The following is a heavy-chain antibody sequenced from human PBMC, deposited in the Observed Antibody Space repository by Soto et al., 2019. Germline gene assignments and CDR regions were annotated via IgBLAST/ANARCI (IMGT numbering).Heavy chain of an antibody. J-gene: IGHJ6*03. V-gene: IGHV4-59*12. CDR2: IYYSGST. Sequence: SETLSLTCTVSGGSISSYYWSWIRQPPGKGLEWIGYIYYSGSTNYNPSLKSRVTISVDTSKDQFSLKLSSVTAADTAVYYCARGGGSGWYSPGYWGQGTLVTVSSGKQPPAWKDYYMDVWGKGTTVTVSS. CDR3: ARGGGSGWYSPGYWGQGTLVTVSSGKQPPAWKDYYMDV. CDR1: GGSISSYY. D-gene: IGHD6-19*01.